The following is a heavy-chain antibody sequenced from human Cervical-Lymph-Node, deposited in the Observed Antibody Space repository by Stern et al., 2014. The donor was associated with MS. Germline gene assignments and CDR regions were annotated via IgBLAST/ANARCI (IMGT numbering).Heavy chain of an antibody. Sequence: EVQLVESGGGLVQPGTSLRLSCAASGFTFDDYGMHWVRQAPGKGLEWVSGISWNSNSIGYADSVKGRFTISRDNAKNSLYLQMNSLRAEDTALYYCAKDIGAGYSSSASDYWGQGILVTVSS. V-gene: IGHV3-9*01. CDR3: AKDIGAGYSSSASDY. CDR1: GFTFDDYG. J-gene: IGHJ4*02. CDR2: ISWNSNSI. D-gene: IGHD6-19*01.